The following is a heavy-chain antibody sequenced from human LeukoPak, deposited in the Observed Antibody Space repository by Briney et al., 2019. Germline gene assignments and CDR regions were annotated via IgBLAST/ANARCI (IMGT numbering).Heavy chain of an antibody. CDR2: IYYGGTT. V-gene: IGHV4-59*01. CDR1: GGSFSGYY. Sequence: SETLSLTCAVYGGSFSGYYWSWIRQPPGKGLEWIGYIYYGGTTNYNPSLKSRVTISVDTSKNQFSLKLSSVTAADTAVYYCARAPVYYDSSGIDAFDIWGQGTMVTVSS. D-gene: IGHD3-22*01. CDR3: ARAPVYYDSSGIDAFDI. J-gene: IGHJ3*02.